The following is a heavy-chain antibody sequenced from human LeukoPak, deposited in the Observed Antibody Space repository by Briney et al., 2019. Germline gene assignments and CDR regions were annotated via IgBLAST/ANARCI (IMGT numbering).Heavy chain of an antibody. CDR1: GYTFTGYY. Sequence: ASVKVSCKASGYTFTGYYMRWVRQAPEQGLEWMGWISAYNGHTNYAQKFQGRVTMTTDTSTSTAYMELRSLRSDDTAVYYCARGGRWELPRPYAFDIWGQGTMVTVSS. D-gene: IGHD1-26*01. V-gene: IGHV1-18*04. CDR2: ISAYNGHT. J-gene: IGHJ3*02. CDR3: ARGGRWELPRPYAFDI.